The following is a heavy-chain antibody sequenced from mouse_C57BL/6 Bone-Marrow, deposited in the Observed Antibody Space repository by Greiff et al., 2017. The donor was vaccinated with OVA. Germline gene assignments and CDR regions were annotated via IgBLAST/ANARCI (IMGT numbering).Heavy chain of an antibody. V-gene: IGHV1-75*01. CDR2: IFPGSGST. CDR1: GYTFTDYY. J-gene: IGHJ4*01. CDR3: ARWRGNYYAMDY. Sequence: QVQLQQSGPELVKPGASVKISCKASGYTFTDYYINWVKQRPGQGLEWIGWIFPGSGSTYYNEKFKGKATLTVDKSSSTAYMWLSSLTSEDSAVYFCARWRGNYYAMDYWGQRTSVSVSS.